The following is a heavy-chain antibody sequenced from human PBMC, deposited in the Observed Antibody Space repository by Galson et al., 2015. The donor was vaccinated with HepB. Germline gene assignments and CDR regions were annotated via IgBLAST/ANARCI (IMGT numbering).Heavy chain of an antibody. D-gene: IGHD3-9*01. Sequence: SVKVSCKASGYTFTGYYMHWVRQAPGQGLEWMGRINPNSGGTNYAQKFQGRVTMTRDTSISTAYMELSRLRSDDTAVYYCARDHYDILTGYPPKFPGGYWGQGALVTVSS. J-gene: IGHJ4*02. CDR3: ARDHYDILTGYPPKFPGGY. CDR2: INPNSGGT. CDR1: GYTFTGYY. V-gene: IGHV1-2*06.